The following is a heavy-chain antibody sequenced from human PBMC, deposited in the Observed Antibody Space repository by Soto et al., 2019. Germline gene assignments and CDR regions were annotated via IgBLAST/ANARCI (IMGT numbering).Heavy chain of an antibody. CDR2: VSHDGSLY. CDR1: GFTFSSCA. Sequence: QVQLVESGGGVVRPGGSLRLSCAASGFTFSSCAMHWVRQVPGKGLEWLAVVSHDGSLYPYADSVKGRFSISRDNSRKTLYLQMNSLRPEDTAVYYCVKDRSDTWSFDYWGQGTLVTVSS. J-gene: IGHJ4*02. D-gene: IGHD2-8*02. V-gene: IGHV3-30*18. CDR3: VKDRSDTWSFDY.